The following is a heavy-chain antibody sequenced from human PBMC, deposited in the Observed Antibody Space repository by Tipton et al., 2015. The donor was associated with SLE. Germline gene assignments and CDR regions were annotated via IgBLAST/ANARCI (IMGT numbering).Heavy chain of an antibody. Sequence: SLRLSCVASGFTFSRYEMNWVRQAPGKGLEWVSGISWNGGRTGYTDSVKGRFTISRDNAKNSLYLQMISLRAEDTALYFCARAFASGSWERDAFDIWGPGTMVTVSS. CDR2: ISWNGGRT. V-gene: IGHV3-20*04. D-gene: IGHD6-13*01. CDR1: GFTFSRYE. CDR3: ARAFASGSWERDAFDI. J-gene: IGHJ3*02.